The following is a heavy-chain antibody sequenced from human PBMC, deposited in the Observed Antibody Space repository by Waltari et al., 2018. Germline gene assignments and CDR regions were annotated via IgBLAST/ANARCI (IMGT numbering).Heavy chain of an antibody. CDR1: GGSISSSSYY. V-gene: IGHV4-39*01. Sequence: QESGPGLVKPSETLSLTCTVSGGSISSSSYYWGWIRQPPGKGLEWIGSIYYSGSTYYNPSLKSRVTISVDTSKNQFSLKLSSVTAADTAVYYCANHYDILTGYPYYFDYWGQGTLVTVSS. CDR2: IYYSGST. D-gene: IGHD3-9*01. CDR3: ANHYDILTGYPYYFDY. J-gene: IGHJ4*02.